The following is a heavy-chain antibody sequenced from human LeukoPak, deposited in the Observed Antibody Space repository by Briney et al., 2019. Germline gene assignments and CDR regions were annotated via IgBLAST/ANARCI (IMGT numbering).Heavy chain of an antibody. CDR1: GSTFSSYA. CDR2: IIGSDGST. D-gene: IGHD3-3*01. J-gene: IGHJ4*02. CDR3: ARDITIHCR. V-gene: IGHV3-23*01. Sequence: GASLRLSCAASGSTFSSYAMSSVRQPPGKWLEWVSSIIGSDGSTYYADSVEGRYTISRDNSKNTLYLQMNSLRAEDTAAYYCARDITIHCRWGQGTLVTVSP.